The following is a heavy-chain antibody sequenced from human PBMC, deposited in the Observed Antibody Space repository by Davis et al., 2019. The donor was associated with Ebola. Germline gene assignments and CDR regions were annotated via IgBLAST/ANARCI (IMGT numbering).Heavy chain of an antibody. J-gene: IGHJ4*02. CDR3: AREGVEWFGELKGTFDY. V-gene: IGHV3-74*01. Sequence: HTGGSLRLSCAVSGFPITNYWTHWVRQAPGKGLVWVSRIKSDGSTIYADSVKGRFTISRDNAKNTLYLQMNSLRAEDTAVYYCAREGVEWFGELKGTFDYWGQGTLVTVSS. CDR1: GFPITNYW. D-gene: IGHD3-10*01. CDR2: IKSDGST.